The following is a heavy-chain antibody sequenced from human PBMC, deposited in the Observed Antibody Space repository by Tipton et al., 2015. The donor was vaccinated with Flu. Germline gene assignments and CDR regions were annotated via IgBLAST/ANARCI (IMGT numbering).Heavy chain of an antibody. J-gene: IGHJ4*02. D-gene: IGHD3-10*01. CDR2: VYHGGTT. Sequence: TLSLTCTVSGYSISTRYYCGWIRQPPGKGLEWIGCVYHGGTTYYNPSLKSRVAISLDTFKNQFSLKLTSVTAADTAVYYCATTTYFYGSGSHDYWGQGTLVTVSS. CDR3: ATTTYFYGSGSHDY. V-gene: IGHV4-38-2*02. CDR1: GYSISTRYY.